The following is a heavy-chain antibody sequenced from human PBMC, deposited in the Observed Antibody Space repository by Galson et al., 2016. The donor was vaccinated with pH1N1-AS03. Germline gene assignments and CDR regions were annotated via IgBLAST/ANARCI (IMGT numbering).Heavy chain of an antibody. J-gene: IGHJ4*02. D-gene: IGHD5-24*01. CDR1: GYIFTSYW. V-gene: IGHV5-51*01. Sequence: QSGAEVKKPGESLKISCKTSGYIFTSYWVAWVRHMPGKGLEWMGIIYPGDADTRYSPSFQSQVTISADRSINTAYLQWSSLMASDTAIYYCARQVRDGHNDYFDYWGQGILVTVSS. CDR2: IYPGDADT. CDR3: ARQVRDGHNDYFDY.